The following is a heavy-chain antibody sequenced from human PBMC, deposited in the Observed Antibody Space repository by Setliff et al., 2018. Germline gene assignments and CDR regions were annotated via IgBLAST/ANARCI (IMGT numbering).Heavy chain of an antibody. CDR3: ARDPVPPWLPLDY. J-gene: IGHJ4*02. D-gene: IGHD5-12*01. Sequence: GGSLRLSCAASGFTFSNFGMNWVRQAPGKGLEWVSSISGSGTYTYTADSVKGRFTISRDNAKNSLYLQMNSLRAEDTAVYYCARDPVPPWLPLDYWGQGTLVTVSS. V-gene: IGHV3-21*01. CDR2: ISGSGTYT. CDR1: GFTFSNFG.